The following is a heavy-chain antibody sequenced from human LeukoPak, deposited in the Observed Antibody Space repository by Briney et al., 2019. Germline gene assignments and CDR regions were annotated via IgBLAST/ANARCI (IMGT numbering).Heavy chain of an antibody. D-gene: IGHD1-1*01. CDR1: GFTFSSYS. CDR3: ARDLGRWSPLDY. V-gene: IGHV3-21*01. CDR2: ISSSSSYI. J-gene: IGHJ4*02. Sequence: GGSLRLSCAASGFTFSSYSMNWVRQAPGKGLEWVSSISSSSSYIYYADSVKGRFTISRDNAKNSLYLQMNSLRAEDTAVYYCARDLGRWSPLDYWGQGTLVTVSS.